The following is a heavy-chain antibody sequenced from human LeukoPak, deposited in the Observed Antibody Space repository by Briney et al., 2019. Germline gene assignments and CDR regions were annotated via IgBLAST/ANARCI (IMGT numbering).Heavy chain of an antibody. CDR1: GYSFTSYY. CDR2: INPSDSST. D-gene: IGHD7-27*01. Sequence: GASVKVSCKASGYSFTSYYMHWVRQAPGQGLEWMGIINPSDSSTSYAQKFQGRVTMTGDTSTSTVYMELSSLRSEDTAVYYCARGGVAKLGPLDLWGQGTLVTVSS. J-gene: IGHJ5*02. V-gene: IGHV1-46*01. CDR3: ARGGVAKLGPLDL.